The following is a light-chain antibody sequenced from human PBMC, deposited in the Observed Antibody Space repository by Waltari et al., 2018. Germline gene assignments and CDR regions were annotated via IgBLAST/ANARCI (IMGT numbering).Light chain of an antibody. V-gene: IGLV8-61*01. Sequence: QTVVTQEPSFSVSPGGTVTLTCGLSSGSVSTSYYPSWYQQTPGQAPRTLIYSTNTRSSGVPARFSGSIPGNKAALTITGAQADDESEYYCVLYMGSGHWVFGGGTKLTVL. CDR3: VLYMGSGHWV. CDR1: SGSVSTSYY. J-gene: IGLJ3*02. CDR2: STN.